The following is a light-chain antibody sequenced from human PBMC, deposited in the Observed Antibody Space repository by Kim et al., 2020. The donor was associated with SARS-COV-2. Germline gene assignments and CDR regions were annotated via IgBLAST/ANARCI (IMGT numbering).Light chain of an antibody. J-gene: IGLJ3*02. CDR1: NIGSKT. CDR2: RDM. V-gene: IGLV3-9*01. Sequence: VARVPAARITFGGGNIGSKTVHWYQKKPGHAPVLVIYRDMNRPSGIPERFSASNSGNTATLTISRAQAGDEADYYCQVWHSYTGVFGGGTQLTVL. CDR3: QVWHSYTGV.